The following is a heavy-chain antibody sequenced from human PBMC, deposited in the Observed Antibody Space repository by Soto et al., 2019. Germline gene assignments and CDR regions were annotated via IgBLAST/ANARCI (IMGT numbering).Heavy chain of an antibody. V-gene: IGHV3-21*01. CDR3: ARDSYSSLFDS. J-gene: IGHJ5*01. CDR2: ITTGNDYI. CDR1: GFTLSSSS. D-gene: IGHD6-19*01. Sequence: GGSLRLSCVASGFTLSSSSMSWVRQTPGKGLEWVSSITTGNDYISYADSVKGRFTISRDNAKNSLFLQMNSLRAEDTALYFCARDSYSSLFDSWGQGTLVTVSS.